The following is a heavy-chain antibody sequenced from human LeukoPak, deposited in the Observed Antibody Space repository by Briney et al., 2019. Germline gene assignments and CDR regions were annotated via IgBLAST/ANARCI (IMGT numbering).Heavy chain of an antibody. V-gene: IGHV3-33*08. CDR3: ARDPRLEISGMVIDMLDY. J-gene: IGHJ4*02. D-gene: IGHD3-3*01. CDR1: GFTFSSYG. Sequence: GGSLRLSCAASGFTFSSYGMHWVRQAPGKGLEWVAVIWYDGSNKHYADSVKGRFAISRDNARNSLFLQMNSLRAEDSGIYYCARDPRLEISGMVIDMLDYWGQGTLVTVSS. CDR2: IWYDGSNK.